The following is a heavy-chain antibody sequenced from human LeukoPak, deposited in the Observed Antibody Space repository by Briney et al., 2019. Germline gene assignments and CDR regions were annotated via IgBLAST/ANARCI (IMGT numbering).Heavy chain of an antibody. CDR1: GFTFSSYA. CDR2: ISYDGSNK. CDR3: ARDQLLPFG. D-gene: IGHD2-2*01. J-gene: IGHJ4*02. V-gene: IGHV3-30-3*01. Sequence: GGSLRLSCAASGFTFSSYAMHWVRQAPGKGLEWVAVISYDGSNKYYADSVKGRFTISRDNSKNTLYLQMNSLRAEDTAVYYCARDQLLPFGWGQGTLVTVSS.